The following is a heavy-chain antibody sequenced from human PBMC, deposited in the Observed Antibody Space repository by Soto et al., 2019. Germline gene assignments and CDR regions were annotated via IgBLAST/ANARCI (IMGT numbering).Heavy chain of an antibody. V-gene: IGHV3-74*01. CDR2: INTDGTST. Sequence: PGGSLRLSCEASGMNFGGYWMHWVRQAPGKGLVWVSEINTDGTSTNYADSLKGRFTISRDNARDTLYLQMNTLRAEDTAVYYCARESEDLSSNLDYWGQGTLVTVSS. J-gene: IGHJ4*02. CDR1: GMNFGGYW. CDR3: ARESEDLSSNLDY.